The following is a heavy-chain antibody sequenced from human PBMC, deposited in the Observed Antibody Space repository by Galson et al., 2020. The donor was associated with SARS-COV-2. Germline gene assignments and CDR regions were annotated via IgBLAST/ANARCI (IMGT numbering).Heavy chain of an antibody. CDR3: ARSSYVSGNDFFGF. V-gene: IGHV3-48*01. CDR1: GFTLSRHT. CDR2: ITSSSLSI. J-gene: IGHJ4*02. D-gene: IGHD3-10*01. Sequence: GGSLRLSCAASGFTLSRHTMNWVRQAPGKGLEWVLYITSSSLSIYYADSVKGRFTISRDNAKNSLYLQLHSLRAEDTAVYYCARSSYVSGNDFFGFWGQGTLVTVSS.